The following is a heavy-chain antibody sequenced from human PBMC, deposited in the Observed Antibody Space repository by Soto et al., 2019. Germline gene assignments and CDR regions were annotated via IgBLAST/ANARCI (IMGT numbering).Heavy chain of an antibody. Sequence: EVHLVESGGVVVQPGGSLRLSCAASGFTFNGYTMHWVRQRPGKGLEWVSRIRWDGSSTYYGDSVKGRFNISRDNNKDSAFLQMSSLTTADTALYYCVKEMASGGDSGAFDCWGQGNRVTVSS. V-gene: IGHV3-43*01. CDR1: GFTFNGYT. D-gene: IGHD2-21*02. J-gene: IGHJ4*02. CDR2: IRWDGSST. CDR3: VKEMASGGDSGAFDC.